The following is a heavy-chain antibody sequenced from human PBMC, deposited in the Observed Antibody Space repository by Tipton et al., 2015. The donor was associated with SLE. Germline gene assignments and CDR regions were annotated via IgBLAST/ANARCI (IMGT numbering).Heavy chain of an antibody. D-gene: IGHD4-11*01. Sequence: SLRLSCTASGFTFSNFWMSWVRQAPGQGLEWVAVIKQDGSDKYYVDSVKGRFTISRDNAQNSLYLQMNSLRAEDTAVYYCARISTVTTSFDSWGQGTLVTVSS. CDR3: ARISTVTTSFDS. CDR2: IKQDGSDK. CDR1: GFTFSNFW. J-gene: IGHJ4*02. V-gene: IGHV3-7*01.